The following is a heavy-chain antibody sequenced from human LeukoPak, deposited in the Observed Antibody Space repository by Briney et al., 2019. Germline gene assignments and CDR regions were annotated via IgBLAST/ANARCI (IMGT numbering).Heavy chain of an antibody. CDR3: ARGRPVGASTVEDY. CDR1: GFTVSNNY. D-gene: IGHD1-26*01. V-gene: IGHV3-66*01. CDR2: IYSGGST. J-gene: IGHJ4*02. Sequence: RGSLRLSCAATGFTVSNNYMSWVRQAPGQGLEWVSVIYSGGSTYYADSVKGRFTISRDNSKNTLYLQMNNLRAEDTAVYYCARGRPVGASTVEDYWGQGTLVTVSS.